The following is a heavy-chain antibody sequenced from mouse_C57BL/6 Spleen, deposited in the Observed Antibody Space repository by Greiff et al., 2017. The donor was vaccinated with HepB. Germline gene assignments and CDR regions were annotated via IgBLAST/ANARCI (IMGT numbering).Heavy chain of an antibody. V-gene: IGHV5-17*01. J-gene: IGHJ2*01. Sequence: EVHLVESGGGLVKPGGSLKLSCAASGFTFSDYGRHWVRQAPEKGLEWVAYISSGSSTIYYADTVKGRFPISRDNAKNTLFLQMTSLRSEDTAMYYCARMRYVDFDYWGQGPTLTVSS. D-gene: IGHD2-10*02. CDR2: ISSGSSTI. CDR3: ARMRYVDFDY. CDR1: GFTFSDYG.